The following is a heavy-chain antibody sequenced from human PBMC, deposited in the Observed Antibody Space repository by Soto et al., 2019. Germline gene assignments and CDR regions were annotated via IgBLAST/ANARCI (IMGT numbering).Heavy chain of an antibody. D-gene: IGHD3-9*01. CDR3: ARQRYYDILTGYKYYFDY. V-gene: IGHV4-39*01. J-gene: IGHJ4*02. CDR2: IYYSGST. CDR1: GGSISSSSYY. Sequence: PSETLSLTCTVSGGSISSSSYYWGWIRQPPGKGLEWIGSIYYSGSTYYNPSLKSRVTISVDTSKNQFSLKLSSVTAADTAVYYCARQRYYDILTGYKYYFDYWGQGTLVTVSS.